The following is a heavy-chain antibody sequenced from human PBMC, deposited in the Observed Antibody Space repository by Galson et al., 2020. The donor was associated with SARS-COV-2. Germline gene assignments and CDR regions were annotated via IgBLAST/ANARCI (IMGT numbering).Heavy chain of an antibody. CDR1: GDSLTSTSYY. Sequence: SQTLSLTCTVSGDSLTSTSYYCAWILQPPGKGLEWIGGNYLSGRTYNNPSPKTRVTITVDTSKNQFSLRLGPVTATATAVYYCAGGRSSSSNAWGQGTLVTVSS. V-gene: IGHV4-39*01. J-gene: IGHJ5*02. CDR2: NYLSGRT. D-gene: IGHD6-6*01. CDR3: AGGRSSSSNA.